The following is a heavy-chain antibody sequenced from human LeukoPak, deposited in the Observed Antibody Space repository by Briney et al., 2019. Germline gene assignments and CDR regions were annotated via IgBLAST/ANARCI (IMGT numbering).Heavy chain of an antibody. CDR2: MNPNSGNT. V-gene: IGHV1-8*01. Sequence: ASEKVSCKASGYTFTSYDINWVRQATGQGLEWMGWMNPNSGNTGYAQKFQGRVTMTRNTSISTAYMELSSLRSEDTAVYYCARVGIVPAALSFYYYYYMDVWGKGTTVTVSS. CDR3: ARVGIVPAALSFYYYYYMDV. CDR1: GYTFTSYD. D-gene: IGHD2-2*01. J-gene: IGHJ6*03.